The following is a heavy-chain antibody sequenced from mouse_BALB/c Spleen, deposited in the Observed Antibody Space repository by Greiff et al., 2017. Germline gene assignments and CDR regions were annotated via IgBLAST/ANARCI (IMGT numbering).Heavy chain of an antibody. J-gene: IGHJ3*01. CDR2: IYPGSGNT. Sequence: QVQLKQSGPELVKPGASVKISCKASGYTFTDYYINWVKQKPGQGLEWIGWIYPGSGNTKYNEKFKGKATLTVDTSSSTAYMQLSSLTSEDTAVYFCARSSGYDQFAYWGQGTLVTVSA. V-gene: IGHV1-84*02. D-gene: IGHD2-2*01. CDR1: GYTFTDYY. CDR3: ARSSGYDQFAY.